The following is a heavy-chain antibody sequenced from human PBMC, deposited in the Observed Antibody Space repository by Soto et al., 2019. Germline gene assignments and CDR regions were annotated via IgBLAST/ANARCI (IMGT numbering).Heavy chain of an antibody. Sequence: GGSLRLSCAASGFTFSSYGMHWVRQAPGKGLEWVAVISYDGSNKYYADSVKGRFTISRDNSKNTLYLQMNSLRAEDTAVYYCAKGVVEYYFDYWGQGTLVTVSS. CDR3: AKGVVEYYFDY. V-gene: IGHV3-30*18. CDR2: ISYDGSNK. D-gene: IGHD2-2*01. CDR1: GFTFSSYG. J-gene: IGHJ4*02.